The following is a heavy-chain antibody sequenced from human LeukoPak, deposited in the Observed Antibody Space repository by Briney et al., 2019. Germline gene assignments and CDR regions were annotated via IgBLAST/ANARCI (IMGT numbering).Heavy chain of an antibody. Sequence: GGSLRLSCAASGLSVSSNNMHWARQAPGGRLEWVAYISAGSGAIFSADSLKGRFTISRDNARESLFLQMNSLRAEDTAVYYCTRDLGLRRMIWGRGTLVLVSS. CDR3: TRDLGLRRMI. J-gene: IGHJ2*01. V-gene: IGHV3-48*04. CDR2: ISAGSGAI. CDR1: GLSVSSNN.